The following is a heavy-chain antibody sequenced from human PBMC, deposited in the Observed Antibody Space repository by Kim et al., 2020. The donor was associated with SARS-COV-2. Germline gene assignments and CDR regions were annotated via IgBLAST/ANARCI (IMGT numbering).Heavy chain of an antibody. CDR3: VIIRGYTSGSFDY. J-gene: IGHJ4*02. CDR2: VSGNGEDT. CDR1: GLTFSHYT. D-gene: IGHD5-18*01. Sequence: GGSLRLSCSASGLTFSHYTFHWVRQAPGKGLEFVSAVSGNGEDTYYADSVRGRFTVSRDNSKNTVYLQMNTLRDEDASVYYCVIIRGYTSGSFDYWGQGILVTVSS. V-gene: IGHV3-64D*06.